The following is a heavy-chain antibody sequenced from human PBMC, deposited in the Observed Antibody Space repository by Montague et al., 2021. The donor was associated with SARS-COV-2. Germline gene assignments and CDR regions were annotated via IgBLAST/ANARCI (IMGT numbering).Heavy chain of an antibody. CDR3: ARVQGITMIVVVIGAFDI. Sequence: TLSLTCTVSGGSISSGGYYWSWIRRHPGKGLEWIGYIYYSGSTYYNPSLKSRVTISVDTSKNQFSLKLSSVTAADTAVYYCARVQGITMIVVVIGAFDIWGQGTMVTVPS. V-gene: IGHV4-31*03. J-gene: IGHJ3*02. CDR2: IYYSGST. CDR1: GGSISSGGYY. D-gene: IGHD3-22*01.